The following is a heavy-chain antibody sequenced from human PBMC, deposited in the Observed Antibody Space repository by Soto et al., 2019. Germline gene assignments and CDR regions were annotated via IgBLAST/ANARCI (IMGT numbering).Heavy chain of an antibody. D-gene: IGHD3-22*01. Sequence: SETLSLTCTVSGGSISSGDYYWSWIRQPPGKGLEWIGYIYYSGSTYYNPSLKSRVTISVDTSKNQFSLKLSSVTAADTAVYYCARAPREYYDSSGYYYGAFDIWGQGTMVTVSS. CDR1: GGSISSGDYY. CDR2: IYYSGST. CDR3: ARAPREYYDSSGYYYGAFDI. J-gene: IGHJ3*02. V-gene: IGHV4-30-4*01.